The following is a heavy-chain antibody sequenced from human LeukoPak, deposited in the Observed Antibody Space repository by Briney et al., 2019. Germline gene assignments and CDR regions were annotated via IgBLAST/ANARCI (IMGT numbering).Heavy chain of an antibody. D-gene: IGHD1-26*01. V-gene: IGHV3-48*03. Sequence: PGGSLRLSCAGSGIIFSNYEMNWVRQAPGKGLEWVSYISSTGSGIYYADSVKGRFTISRDNAENSLYLQMNSLRAEDTAVYYCARDLPTGTYRAYFDNWGQGTLVTVSS. CDR3: ARDLPTGTYRAYFDN. CDR1: GIIFSNYE. J-gene: IGHJ4*02. CDR2: ISSTGSGI.